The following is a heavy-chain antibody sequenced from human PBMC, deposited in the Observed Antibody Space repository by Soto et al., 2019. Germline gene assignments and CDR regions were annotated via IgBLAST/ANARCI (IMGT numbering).Heavy chain of an antibody. CDR2: INHSGST. J-gene: IGHJ3*02. CDR1: GGSFSGYY. Sequence: PSETLSLTCAAYGGSFSGYYWSWIRQPPGKGLEWIGAINHSGSTIYNPYLESRVTISVDTSKNQFSLKRSSVTAGDTSVYYCARLIASAYAFDIWGQGTMVTVS. D-gene: IGHD6-25*01. V-gene: IGHV4-34*01. CDR3: ARLIASAYAFDI.